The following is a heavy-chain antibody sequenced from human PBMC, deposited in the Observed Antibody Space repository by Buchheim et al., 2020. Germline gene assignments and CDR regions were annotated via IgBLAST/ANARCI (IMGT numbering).Heavy chain of an antibody. D-gene: IGHD1-1*01. CDR2: INHSGST. CDR1: GGSFSGYY. Sequence: QVQLQQWGAGLLKPSETLSLTCAVYGGSFSGYYWSWIRQPPGKGLEWIGEINHSGSTNYNPSLKSRVTISVDTSKNQFSLKLSSVIAADTAVYYCARGRTTGTTGSDYGGQGTL. J-gene: IGHJ4*02. CDR3: ARGRTTGTTGSDY. V-gene: IGHV4-34*01.